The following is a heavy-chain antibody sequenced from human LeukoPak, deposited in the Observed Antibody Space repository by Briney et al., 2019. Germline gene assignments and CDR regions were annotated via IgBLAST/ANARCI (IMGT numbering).Heavy chain of an antibody. D-gene: IGHD6-19*01. V-gene: IGHV4-59*08. Sequence: SETLSLTCPVSGGSISSYYWSWIRQPPGKGLEWIGYIYYSGSTNYNPSLKSRVTISVDTSKNQFSLKLSSVTAADTAVYYCARLAVAVPGRLPEDFDYWGQGTLVTVSS. CDR3: ARLAVAVPGRLPEDFDY. CDR2: IYYSGST. J-gene: IGHJ4*02. CDR1: GGSISSYY.